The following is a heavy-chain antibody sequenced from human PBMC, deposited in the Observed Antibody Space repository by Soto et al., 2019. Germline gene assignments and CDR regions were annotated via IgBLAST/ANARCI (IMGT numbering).Heavy chain of an antibody. Sequence: PSETLSLTCAVYGGSFSGYYWSWIRQPPGKGLEWIGEINHSGSTNYNPSLKSRVTISVDTSKNQFSLKLSSVTAADTAVYYCARLKGIAVAGTATGGTDPWGQGTLVTVSS. CDR1: GGSFSGYY. CDR2: INHSGST. J-gene: IGHJ5*02. D-gene: IGHD6-19*01. CDR3: ARLKGIAVAGTATGGTDP. V-gene: IGHV4-34*01.